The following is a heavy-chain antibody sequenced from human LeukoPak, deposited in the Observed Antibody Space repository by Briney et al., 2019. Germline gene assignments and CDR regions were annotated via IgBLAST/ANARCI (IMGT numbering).Heavy chain of an antibody. CDR3: AILVGAKGNAFDI. D-gene: IGHD1-26*01. J-gene: IGHJ3*02. Sequence: ASVKVSCKGSGYTLTGYYMHRGRQAPGQGPEGMGWINPNSGGTNYAQKFQGRVTMTRDTSISTAYMELSRLRSDDTAVYYCAILVGAKGNAFDIWGQGTMVTVSS. V-gene: IGHV1-2*02. CDR2: INPNSGGT. CDR1: GYTLTGYY.